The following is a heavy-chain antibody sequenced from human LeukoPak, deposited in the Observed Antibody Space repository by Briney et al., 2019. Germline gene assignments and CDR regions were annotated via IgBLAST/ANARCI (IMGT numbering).Heavy chain of an antibody. D-gene: IGHD2-2*03. V-gene: IGHV1-69*05. Sequence: ASVKVSCKASGGTFSSYAISWVRQAPGQGLEWMGGIIPISGTANYAQKFQGRVTITTDESTSTAYMELSSLRSEDTAVYYCARELDQGAFDIWGQGTMVTVSS. CDR1: GGTFSSYA. CDR2: IIPISGTA. CDR3: ARELDQGAFDI. J-gene: IGHJ3*02.